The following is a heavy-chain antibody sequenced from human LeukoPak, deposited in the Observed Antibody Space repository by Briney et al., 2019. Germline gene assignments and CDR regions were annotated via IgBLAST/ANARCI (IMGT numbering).Heavy chain of an antibody. CDR1: GFTFTSYG. V-gene: IGHV1-18*01. CDR2: ISAYNGNT. J-gene: IGHJ6*03. Sequence: ASVKVSCKTSGFTFTSYGIHWVRQAPGQGLEWMGWISAYNGNTNYAQKLQGRVTMTTDTSTSTAYMELRSLRSDDTAVYYCARLYYDFWSGYYNYYYMDVWGKGTTVTVSS. D-gene: IGHD3-3*01. CDR3: ARLYYDFWSGYYNYYYMDV.